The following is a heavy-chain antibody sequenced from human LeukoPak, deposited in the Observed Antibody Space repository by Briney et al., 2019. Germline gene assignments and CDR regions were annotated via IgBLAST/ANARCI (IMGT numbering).Heavy chain of an antibody. J-gene: IGHJ4*02. CDR1: GFTFDDYA. CDR2: ISWNSGSI. D-gene: IGHD3-10*01. V-gene: IGHV3-9*01. Sequence: GGSLRLSCAASGFTFDDYAMHWVRQAPGKCLEWVSGISWNSGSIGYADSVKGRFTISRDNAKNSLYLQMNSLRAEDTALYYCAKDTGPMVRGVIDWGQGTLVTVSS. CDR3: AKDTGPMVRGVID.